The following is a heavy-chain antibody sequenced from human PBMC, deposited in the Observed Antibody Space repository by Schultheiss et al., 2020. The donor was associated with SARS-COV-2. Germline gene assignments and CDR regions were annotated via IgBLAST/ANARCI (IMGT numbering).Heavy chain of an antibody. CDR1: GFTLLGYA. J-gene: IGHJ5*02. D-gene: IGHD6-19*01. CDR2: ISGSGGST. V-gene: IGHV3-23*01. Sequence: GESLKISCAVSGFTLLGYALSWVRQAPGKGLEWVSAISGSGGSTYYADSVKGRFTISRDNSKNTLYLQMNSLRAEDTAVYYCAKAPSIGWDWFDPWGQGTLVTVSS. CDR3: AKAPSIGWDWFDP.